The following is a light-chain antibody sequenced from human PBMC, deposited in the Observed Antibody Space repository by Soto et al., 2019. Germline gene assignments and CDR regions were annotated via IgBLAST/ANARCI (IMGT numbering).Light chain of an antibody. CDR1: SSDVGAYNY. CDR2: DVS. J-gene: IGLJ2*01. V-gene: IGLV2-14*03. Sequence: QSALTQPASVSGSPGQSITISCTGTSSDVGAYNYVSWYQQHPGKAPKLMIFDVSNRPSGVSNRFSGSKSGNTASLTISGLQAEDEADYYCSSYTSSSIVVFGGGTKVTVL. CDR3: SSYTSSSIVV.